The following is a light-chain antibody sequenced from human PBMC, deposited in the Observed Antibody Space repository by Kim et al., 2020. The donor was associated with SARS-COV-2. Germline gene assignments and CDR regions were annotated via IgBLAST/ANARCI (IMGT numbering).Light chain of an antibody. CDR2: GAS. J-gene: IGKJ2*01. CDR3: QQYNDWPPAYT. V-gene: IGKV3-15*01. CDR1: QSVTNN. Sequence: SPGERATLAGRASQSVTNNLAWYQQKRGQAPRLLIYGASTRATGIPARFSGSGSGTEFTLTISSLQSEDFAVYYCQQYNDWPPAYTFGQGTKLEIK.